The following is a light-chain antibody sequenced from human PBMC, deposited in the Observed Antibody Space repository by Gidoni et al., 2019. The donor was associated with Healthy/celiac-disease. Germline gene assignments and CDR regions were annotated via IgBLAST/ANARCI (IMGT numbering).Light chain of an antibody. CDR2: DAS. J-gene: IGKJ2*01. CDR1: QSVSSC. V-gene: IGKV3-11*01. CDR3: QQRSNWRNT. Sequence: EIVLTQSPATLSLSPGERATLSCRASQSVSSCLAWYQQKPGQAPRLLIYDASNRATGSPARFSGSGSGTDFTLTISSLEPEDFAVYYCQQRSNWRNTFGQGTKLEIK.